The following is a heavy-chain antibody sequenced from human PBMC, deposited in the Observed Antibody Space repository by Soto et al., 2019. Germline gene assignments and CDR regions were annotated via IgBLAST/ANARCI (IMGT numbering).Heavy chain of an antibody. CDR3: ARVFGFGGMDV. CDR1: GGSISSGGNY. Sequence: LSATLSLTCTVSGGSISSGGNYCSWIRQHPGKGLEWIGYIYYSGSTYYNPSLKSRVTISVDTSKNQFSLKLSSVTAADTAVYYCARVFGFGGMDVWGQGTTVT. D-gene: IGHD3-10*01. J-gene: IGHJ6*02. CDR2: IYYSGST. V-gene: IGHV4-31*03.